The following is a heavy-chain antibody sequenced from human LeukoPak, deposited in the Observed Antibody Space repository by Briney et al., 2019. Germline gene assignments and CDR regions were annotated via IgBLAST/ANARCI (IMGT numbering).Heavy chain of an antibody. CDR2: ISSSGSPI. V-gene: IGHV3-48*01. J-gene: IGHJ2*01. D-gene: IGHD4-17*01. Sequence: GGSLRLSCAATGFTLSRYSINWVRQAPGKGLEWIAFISSSGSPIYYADSVRGRFTISRDNAKNSLYLQMSSLRAEDTAFYYCARDHAYGDSVFWYFDLWGRGTLVTVSS. CDR1: GFTLSRYS. CDR3: ARDHAYGDSVFWYFDL.